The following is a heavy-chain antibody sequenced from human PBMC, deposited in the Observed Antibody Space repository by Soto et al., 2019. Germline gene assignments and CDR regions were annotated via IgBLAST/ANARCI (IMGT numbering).Heavy chain of an antibody. CDR3: ARGNDFSTPLHYNWFDP. J-gene: IGHJ5*02. D-gene: IGHD3-3*01. CDR2: ISTHNGNT. Sequence: QVQLVQSGIEVKRPGASVKVSCKASGYTFTYYGVTWVRQAPGQGLEWMGWISTHNGNTNYAPKLQGRVTMTADTSTSTAYMELRSLRSDDTAMYYCARGNDFSTPLHYNWFDPWGQRTLVTVSS. V-gene: IGHV1-18*01. CDR1: GYTFTYYG.